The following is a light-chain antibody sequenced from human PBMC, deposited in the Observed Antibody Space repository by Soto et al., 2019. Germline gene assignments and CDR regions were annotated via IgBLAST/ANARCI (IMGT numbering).Light chain of an antibody. J-gene: IGKJ1*01. CDR3: QQYNSYLWT. Sequence: DIQMAQTPSTVSASVGDRVTITCRASQDIQNALGWYQQKPGKAPKRLIYDASTLEGGVPSRFSGSGSGTEFTLTISSLQPDDFATYYCQQYNSYLWTFGQGTKVDIK. CDR1: QDIQNA. CDR2: DAS. V-gene: IGKV1-5*01.